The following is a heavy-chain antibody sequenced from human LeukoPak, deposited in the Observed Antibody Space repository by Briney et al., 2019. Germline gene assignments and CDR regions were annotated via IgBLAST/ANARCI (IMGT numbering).Heavy chain of an antibody. J-gene: IGHJ3*02. CDR1: GYSISSGYY. CDR2: IYHSGST. Sequence: SETLSLTCTVSGYSISSGYYWGWIRQPPGKGLEWIGSIYHSGSTYDNPSLRSRATISVDMSKNQFSLILNSVTAADTAVYYCARSDNSDALDAFDIWGPGTLVTVSS. V-gene: IGHV4-38-2*02. D-gene: IGHD6-19*01. CDR3: ARSDNSDALDAFDI.